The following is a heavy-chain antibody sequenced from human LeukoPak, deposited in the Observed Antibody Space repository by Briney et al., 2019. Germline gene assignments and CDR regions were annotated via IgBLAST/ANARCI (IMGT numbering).Heavy chain of an antibody. CDR1: GDRVSSNSAA. J-gene: IGHJ5*02. CDR3: ARSSVVVVAATYDTYNWFDP. D-gene: IGHD2-15*01. CDR2: TYYRSKWYN. Sequence: SQTLSLTCAISGDRVSSNSAAWNWIRQSPSRGLEWLGRTYYRSKWYNDYAVSVKSRITINPDTSKNQFSLQPNSVTPEDTAVYYCARSSVVVVAATYDTYNWFDPWGQGTLVTVSS. V-gene: IGHV6-1*01.